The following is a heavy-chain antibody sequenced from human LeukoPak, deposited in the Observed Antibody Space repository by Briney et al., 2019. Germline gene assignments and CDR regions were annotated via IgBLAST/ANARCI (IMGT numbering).Heavy chain of an antibody. CDR2: ISSDGGTT. J-gene: IGHJ5*01. CDR3: PCATADAPYWVDF. CDR1: GFIHSSYS. V-gene: IGHV3-64*02. Sequence: PGGSLRLSCVVSGFIHSSYSVQWVRQAPGKGLEYVSAISSDGGTTYYVDSVKGRFTISRDNSKNTLYLQMGSLRVEDMAVYYFPCATADAPYWVDFWGQGTLVTVSS.